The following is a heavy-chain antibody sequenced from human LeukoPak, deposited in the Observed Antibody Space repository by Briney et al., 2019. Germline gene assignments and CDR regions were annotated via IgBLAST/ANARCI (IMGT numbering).Heavy chain of an antibody. J-gene: IGHJ3*02. V-gene: IGHV4-61*02. Sequence: SETLSLTCTVTVGSISSCSQYGSWIRQPAGKRLEWIGRIYTSGSTNYNPSLRSRVTISLNTSKNQFSLKLSCVTAADTAVYYCARDLVTGWYDAFDIWGQGTMVTVSS. CDR2: IYTSGST. CDR3: ARDLVTGWYDAFDI. CDR1: VGSISSCSQY. D-gene: IGHD4-23*01.